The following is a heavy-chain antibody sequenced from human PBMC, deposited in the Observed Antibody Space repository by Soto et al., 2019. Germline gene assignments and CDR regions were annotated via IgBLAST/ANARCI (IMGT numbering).Heavy chain of an antibody. V-gene: IGHV4-31*02. Sequence: SETLSLTCSVSGASIKSGDNFWSWIRQRPGKGLEWIGYIYRDGATYYNPSLKSRVSLSVDTSKNEFSLRVTSVTAADTAIYYCARHEYRDFVYRFDYWGRGTLVTVSS. J-gene: IGHJ4*02. CDR1: GASIKSGDNF. D-gene: IGHD2-21*02. CDR3: ARHEYRDFVYRFDY. CDR2: IYRDGAT.